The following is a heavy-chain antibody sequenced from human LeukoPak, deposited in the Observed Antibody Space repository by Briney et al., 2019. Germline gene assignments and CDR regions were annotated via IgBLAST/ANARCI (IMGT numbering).Heavy chain of an antibody. CDR3: AEERYCSSTSCIGSDAFDI. D-gene: IGHD2-2*01. CDR1: GFTFSSYA. CDR2: ISYDGSNK. J-gene: IGHJ3*02. Sequence: GGSLRLSCAASGFTFSSYAMHWVRQAPGKGLEWVAVISYDGSNKYYADSVKGRFTISRDNSKNTLYLQMNSLRAKDTAVYYCAEERYCSSTSCIGSDAFDIWGQGTMVTVSS. V-gene: IGHV3-30-3*01.